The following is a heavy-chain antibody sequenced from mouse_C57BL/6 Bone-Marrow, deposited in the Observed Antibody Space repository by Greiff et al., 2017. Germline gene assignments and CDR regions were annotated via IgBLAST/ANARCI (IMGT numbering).Heavy chain of an antibody. Sequence: EVQLQQSGPGLVKPSPSLSLTCSVTGYSITSGYYWNWIRQFPGNKLEGMGYLSYDGSNNYNPSFKNRTSITRDTSTNQFFLKLNSVTTEDTATYYCAREGAYYSIYDYWGQGTTLTVSS. CDR1: GYSITSGYY. V-gene: IGHV3-6*01. CDR2: LSYDGSN. CDR3: AREGAYYSIYDY. D-gene: IGHD2-5*01. J-gene: IGHJ2*01.